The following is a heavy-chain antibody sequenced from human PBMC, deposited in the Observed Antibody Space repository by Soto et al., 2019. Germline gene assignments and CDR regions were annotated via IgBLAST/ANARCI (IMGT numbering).Heavy chain of an antibody. J-gene: IGHJ3*01. CDR1: GASIRSGDHY. CDR3: ASSPTTDAFDR. Sequence: QGQLQDSGPGVVRPSQTLSLTCTVSGASIRSGDHYLTWILQPPGKGLEWIGYLYYSWSTFYHPSLNGSVTMSIDMSKSHFSLNLRSVTAADTAVYYCASSPTTDAFDRRGQGTMVIFSS. D-gene: IGHD4-4*01. V-gene: IGHV4-30-4*01. CDR2: LYYSWST.